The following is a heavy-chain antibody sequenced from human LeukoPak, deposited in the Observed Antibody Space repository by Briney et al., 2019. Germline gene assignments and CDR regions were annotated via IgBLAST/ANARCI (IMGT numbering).Heavy chain of an antibody. CDR1: GGSISRHF. J-gene: IGHJ3*02. V-gene: IGHV4-59*11. CDR3: ARLLDNDSSGDPDTFDM. CDR2: IHYSGRT. D-gene: IGHD3-22*01. Sequence: SETLSLTCSVSGGSISRHFWSWVRQPPGKGLDWIAFIHYSGRTKYNPSLQSRVTISIDTSENNFSLKLTSVTAADTAVYYCARLLDNDSSGDPDTFDMWGQGTVVSVSS.